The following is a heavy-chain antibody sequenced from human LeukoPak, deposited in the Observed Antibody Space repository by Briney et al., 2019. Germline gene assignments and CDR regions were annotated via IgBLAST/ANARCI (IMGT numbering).Heavy chain of an antibody. D-gene: IGHD1-26*01. Sequence: GGSLRLSCAASGFSFSSYSMNWVRQAPGKGLVWVSRINKDGSVTDYAESVKGRFSISRDNAKNTLYLQMNSLRVEDTAIYYCVKVRGRARVGYFDYWGQGTLVTVSS. J-gene: IGHJ4*02. CDR1: GFSFSSYS. CDR3: VKVRGRARVGYFDY. V-gene: IGHV3-74*01. CDR2: INKDGSVT.